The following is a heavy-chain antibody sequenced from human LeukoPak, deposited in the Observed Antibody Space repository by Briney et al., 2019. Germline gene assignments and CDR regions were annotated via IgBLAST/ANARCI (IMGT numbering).Heavy chain of an antibody. J-gene: IGHJ4*02. CDR1: GFTFSDYY. V-gene: IGHV3-49*04. D-gene: IGHD5-12*01. Sequence: SLRLSCAASGFTFSDYYMNWVRQAPGKGLEWVGFIRSKNYGGTTEYAASVKGRFTISRDDSKSIAYLQMNSLKTEDTAVYYCTRVIVATKDYWGQGTLVTVSS. CDR3: TRVIVATKDY. CDR2: IRSKNYGGTT.